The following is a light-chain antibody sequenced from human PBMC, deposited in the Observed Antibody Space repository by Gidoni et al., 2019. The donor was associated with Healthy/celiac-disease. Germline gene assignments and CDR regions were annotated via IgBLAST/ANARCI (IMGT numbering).Light chain of an antibody. CDR1: SSNIGAGYD. CDR2: GNS. J-gene: IGLJ3*02. V-gene: IGLV1-40*01. Sequence: QSVLTQQPSVSGAPGQRVTISCTGSSSNIGAGYDVHWYQPLPGTAPKLLIYGNSNRPSGVPDRFSGSKSGTSASLAITGLQAEDEADYYCQSYDSSLSGSWVFGGGTKLTVL. CDR3: QSYDSSLSGSWV.